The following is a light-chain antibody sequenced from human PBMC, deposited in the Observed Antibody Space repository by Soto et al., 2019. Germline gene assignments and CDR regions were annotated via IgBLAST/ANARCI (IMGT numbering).Light chain of an antibody. V-gene: IGKV3-15*01. CDR3: QQYNNWWT. Sequence: EIVMTQSPPTLPFSPGERATLSCRAIQRVSSNLAGYQQRLAQAPSLLIYGPSTRATGIPARFSGSGSGTAFTLTISSLQSEDFAVYYCQQYNNWWTFGQGTKVEIE. CDR2: GPS. CDR1: QRVSSN. J-gene: IGKJ1*01.